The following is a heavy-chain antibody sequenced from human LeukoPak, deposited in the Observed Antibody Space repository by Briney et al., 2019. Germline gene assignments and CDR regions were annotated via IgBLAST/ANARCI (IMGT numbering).Heavy chain of an antibody. J-gene: IGHJ4*02. CDR2: ISSSVSTI. V-gene: IGHV3-11*04. D-gene: IGHD3-10*01. CDR1: GFTFSDYY. CDR3: ARGLVGIVPAAYILWFGEYVY. Sequence: PGGSLRLSCAASGFTFSDYYMSWIRQAPGKGLEWVSYISSSVSTIYYADSVKGRFTISRDNAKNSLYLQMNSLRAEDTAVYYCARGLVGIVPAAYILWFGEYVYWGQGTLVTVSS.